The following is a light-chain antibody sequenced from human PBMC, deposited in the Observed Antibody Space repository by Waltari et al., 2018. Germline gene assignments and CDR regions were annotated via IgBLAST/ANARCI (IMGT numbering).Light chain of an antibody. V-gene: IGKV1-9*01. Sequence: IQLTQSPSSLSASVGDRVTITCRASQGIYSYLAWYQQKPGEAPKLLIYAASTLESGVPSRFSGSGSGTDFTLTISSLQPEDFATYYCQQLNSYPITFGQGTRLEIK. CDR2: AAS. CDR3: QQLNSYPIT. CDR1: QGIYSY. J-gene: IGKJ5*01.